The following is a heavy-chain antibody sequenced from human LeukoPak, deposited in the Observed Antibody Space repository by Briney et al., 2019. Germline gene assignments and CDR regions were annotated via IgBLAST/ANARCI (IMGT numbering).Heavy chain of an antibody. CDR3: ARWVGGPAGINYYGMDV. CDR2: INPSGGGT. CDR1: GYTFTSYY. D-gene: IGHD2-2*01. V-gene: IGHV1-46*01. J-gene: IGHJ6*02. Sequence: ASVKVSCKASGYTFTSYYMHWVRQAPGQGLEWMGMINPSGGGTNYAQKFQGRVTMTRDTSTSTVYLELSSLRSEDTAVYYCARWVGGPAGINYYGMDVWGQGTTVTVSS.